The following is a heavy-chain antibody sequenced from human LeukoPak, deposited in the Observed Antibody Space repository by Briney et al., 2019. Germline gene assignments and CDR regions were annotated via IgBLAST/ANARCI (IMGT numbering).Heavy chain of an antibody. J-gene: IGHJ4*02. V-gene: IGHV4-61*02. CDR2: FYTSGST. Sequence: PSETLSLTCTVSGGSMSSDNYYWSWIRQPAGKGLEWIGRFYTSGSTNYNPSLERRVTISVDWSKKQFSLRLSSVTAADTAVYFCARIRPGLVEPYYFDYWGREPCSPSPQ. CDR1: GGSMSSDNYY. CDR3: ARIRPGLVEPYYFDY. D-gene: IGHD2-8*02.